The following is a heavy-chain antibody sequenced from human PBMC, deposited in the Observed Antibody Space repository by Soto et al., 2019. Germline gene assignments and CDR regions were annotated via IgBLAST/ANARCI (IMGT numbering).Heavy chain of an antibody. CDR3: ARYLLRGVNDY. V-gene: IGHV4-30-2*01. D-gene: IGHD3-10*01. CDR1: GASITSGGYS. CDR2: IYHSGDT. J-gene: IGHJ4*02. Sequence: SESLSLTCAVFGASITSGGYSWSWIRQPPGQGLAWIGYIYHSGDTFYSPSLWGRVTISVDRSKNQFSLNLASVNAADTAVSYCARYLLRGVNDYWGKGNLITVSS.